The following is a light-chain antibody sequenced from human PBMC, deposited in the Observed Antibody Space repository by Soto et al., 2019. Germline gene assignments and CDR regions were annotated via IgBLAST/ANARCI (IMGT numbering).Light chain of an antibody. J-gene: IGKJ1*01. CDR3: QQHNQWPIT. CDR1: QSAGNF. V-gene: IGKV3D-15*01. CDR2: YIS. Sequence: EIVMTQSPATLSVSPGERASLSCRACQSAGNFLAWYQQKPGQAPRLLIYYISTRATGIPARFSGSGSGTEFTLTINSLQSEDSAVYYCQQHNQWPITFGQGTKVDIK.